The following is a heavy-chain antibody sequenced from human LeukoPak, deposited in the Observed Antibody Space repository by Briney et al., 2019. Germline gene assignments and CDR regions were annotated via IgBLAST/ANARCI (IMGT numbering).Heavy chain of an antibody. CDR3: ARVAGGSGWYVDY. CDR1: GGSISSYY. J-gene: IGHJ4*02. D-gene: IGHD6-19*01. CDR2: IYYSGST. V-gene: IGHV4-59*01. Sequence: SETLSLTCTVSGGSISSYYWSWIRQPPGKGLEWIGYIYYSGSTNYNPSLKSRVTISVDTSKNQFSLKLCSVTAADTAVYYCARVAGGSGWYVDYWGQGTLVTVSS.